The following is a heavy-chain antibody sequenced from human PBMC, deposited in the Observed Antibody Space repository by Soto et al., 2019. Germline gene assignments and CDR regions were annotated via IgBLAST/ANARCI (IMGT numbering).Heavy chain of an antibody. V-gene: IGHV4-34*01. CDR1: GGSFSCYY. CDR3: ARGITTIPAVQGDAPDNCYFDS. D-gene: IGHD3-22*01. CDR2: VNHSGST. Sequence: NPSETLSLTCAVYGGSFSCYYWTWVRQPPGKGLEWIGDVNHSGSTNQNPSLKSRVTISVDTSKNQFSLKLKSVTAADTAVYFCARGITTIPAVQGDAPDNCYFDSWGLGTLVTVSS. J-gene: IGHJ4*02.